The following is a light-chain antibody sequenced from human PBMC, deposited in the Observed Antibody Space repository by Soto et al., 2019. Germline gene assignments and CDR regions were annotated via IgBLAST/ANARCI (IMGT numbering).Light chain of an antibody. V-gene: IGLV2-14*01. J-gene: IGLJ2*01. Sequence: QSALTQPPSASGSPGQSVAISCTGTSSDVGGYNYVSWYQQHPGKAPKLMIYEVSNRPSGVSNRFSGSKSGNTASLTISGLQAEDEADSYCTSYTSRSTVIFGGVTKLTVL. CDR3: TSYTSRSTVI. CDR1: SSDVGGYNY. CDR2: EVS.